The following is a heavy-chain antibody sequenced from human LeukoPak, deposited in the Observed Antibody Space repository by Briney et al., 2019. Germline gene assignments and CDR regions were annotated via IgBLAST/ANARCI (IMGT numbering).Heavy chain of an antibody. CDR3: ARPRYSSSWYGRGSYYYMDV. Sequence: ASETLSLTCAVYGGSFSGYYWSWIRQPPGKGLEWIGEINHSGSTNYNPSLKSRATISVDTSKDQFSLKLSSVTAADTAVYYFARPRYSSSWYGRGSYYYMDVWGKGTTVTVSS. CDR1: GGSFSGYY. D-gene: IGHD6-13*01. V-gene: IGHV4-34*01. J-gene: IGHJ6*03. CDR2: INHSGST.